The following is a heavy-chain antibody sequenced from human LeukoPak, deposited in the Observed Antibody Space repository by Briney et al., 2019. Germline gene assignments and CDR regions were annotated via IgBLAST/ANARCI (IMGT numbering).Heavy chain of an antibody. CDR3: ARANLDFGCYFDY. CDR1: GYTFTGYY. CDR2: INPNSGGT. Sequence: ASVKVSCKASGYTFTGYYMHWARQAPGQGLEWMGWINPNSGGTNYAQKLQGRVTMTTDTSTSTAYMELRSLRSDDTAVYYCARANLDFGCYFDYWGQGTLVTVSS. V-gene: IGHV1-2*02. D-gene: IGHD3-3*01. J-gene: IGHJ4*02.